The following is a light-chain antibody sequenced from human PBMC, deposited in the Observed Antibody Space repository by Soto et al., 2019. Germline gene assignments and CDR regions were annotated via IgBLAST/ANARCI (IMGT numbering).Light chain of an antibody. CDR1: SSDVGNYNL. CDR3: CSYAGSNYV. V-gene: IGLV2-23*02. CDR2: EVS. Sequence: QSVLTQPACVSGSPGQSITISCTGTSSDVGNYNLVSWYQHHPGKAPKLMIYEVSKRPSGVSNRFSGSKSGDTASLTISGLQAEDEADYYCCSYAGSNYVFGTGTKLTVL. J-gene: IGLJ1*01.